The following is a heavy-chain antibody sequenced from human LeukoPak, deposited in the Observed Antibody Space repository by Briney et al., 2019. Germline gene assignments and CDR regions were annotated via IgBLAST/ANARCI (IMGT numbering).Heavy chain of an antibody. CDR3: AITRRDGYTSVSFDY. Sequence: GGSLRLSCAVSGFTFNGSWMSWVRQAPGKGLEWVATIKQDGSEKYYVDSVKGRFTISRDNAKNSLYLKMNSLRAEDTAVYYCAITRRDGYTSVSFDYGGQGTLVTVPS. CDR2: IKQDGSEK. CDR1: GFTFNGSW. D-gene: IGHD5-24*01. J-gene: IGHJ4*02. V-gene: IGHV3-7*01.